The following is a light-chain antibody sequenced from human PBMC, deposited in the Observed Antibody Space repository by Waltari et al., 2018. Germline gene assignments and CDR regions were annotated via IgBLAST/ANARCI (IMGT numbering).Light chain of an antibody. V-gene: IGKV3-20*01. J-gene: IGKJ1*01. CDR1: QSVSSNY. Sequence: EIVLTQSPGTLSLSPGERDTLSCRASQSVSSNYLAWYQQKPGQAPRLLIYGASSRATGIPDRFSGSGSGTDFSLTISRLEPEDLAVYYCQQYGSAPRTFGQGTKVEIK. CDR2: GAS. CDR3: QQYGSAPRT.